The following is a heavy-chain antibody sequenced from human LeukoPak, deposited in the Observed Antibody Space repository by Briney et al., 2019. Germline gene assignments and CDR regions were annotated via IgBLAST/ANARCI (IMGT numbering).Heavy chain of an antibody. CDR1: GYSFTNYW. CDR2: IYPGDSDT. Sequence: GESLKISCKGSGYSFTNYWIGWVRQMPGKGLEWMGIIYPGDSDTRYSPSFQGQGTISADKSISTAYLQWSSLKASDTAMYYCARILGSGYDSPTFDYWGQGTLVTVSS. CDR3: ARILGSGYDSPTFDY. D-gene: IGHD5-12*01. J-gene: IGHJ4*02. V-gene: IGHV5-51*01.